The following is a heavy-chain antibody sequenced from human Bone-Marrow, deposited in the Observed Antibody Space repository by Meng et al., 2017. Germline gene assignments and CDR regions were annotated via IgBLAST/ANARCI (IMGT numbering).Heavy chain of an antibody. CDR1: GYSINSGYW. Sequence: SDPLSLTCAVSGYSINSGYWCGWIRQPPGSGLEWIGSVYRGGSTFYNPSLKTRVTMSVDTSTNHFSMKLSSVTAADTAFYYCAREDGSTSTTNWFDPWGQGVLVTVSS. D-gene: IGHD1-1*01. V-gene: IGHV4-38-2*02. J-gene: IGHJ5*02. CDR2: VYRGGST. CDR3: AREDGSTSTTNWFDP.